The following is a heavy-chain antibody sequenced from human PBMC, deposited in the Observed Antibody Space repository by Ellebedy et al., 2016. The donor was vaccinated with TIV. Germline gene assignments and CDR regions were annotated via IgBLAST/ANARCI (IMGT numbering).Heavy chain of an antibody. Sequence: SETLSLTXTVSGGSISSGGYYWSWIRQHPGKGLEWIGYIYYSGSTNYNPSLKSRVTISVDTSKNQFSLKLSSVTAADTAVYYCPRDTPTVGGNWFNPWGQGTLVTVSS. CDR2: IYYSGST. D-gene: IGHD4-11*01. CDR1: GGSISSGGYY. CDR3: PRDTPTVGGNWFNP. J-gene: IGHJ5*02. V-gene: IGHV4-61*08.